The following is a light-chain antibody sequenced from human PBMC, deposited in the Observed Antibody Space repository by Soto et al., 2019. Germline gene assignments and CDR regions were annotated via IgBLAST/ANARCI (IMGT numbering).Light chain of an antibody. V-gene: IGKV3-20*01. CDR2: GGS. Sequence: VLTQSPGTLSLSPGERATLSCRAGQSVSSGYLAWYQQKPGQAPRLLIYGGSNRATGIPDRFSGSGSGTDFTINISKLEPDDFAVYFCHCKQFRISAVYTFGPWTKLEMK. J-gene: IGKJ2*01. CDR3: HCKQFRISAVYT. CDR1: QSVSSGY.